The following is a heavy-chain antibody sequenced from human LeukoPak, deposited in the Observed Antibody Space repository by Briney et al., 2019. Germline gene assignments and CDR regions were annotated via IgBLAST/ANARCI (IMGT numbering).Heavy chain of an antibody. J-gene: IGHJ3*02. Sequence: ASVKVSCKASGYTFTSYDINWVRQATGQGLEWMGWMNPNSGNTGYAQKFQGRVTMTRNTSISTAHMELSSLRSEDTAVYYCARGGRGGDCYSSVAAFDIWGQGTMVTVSS. V-gene: IGHV1-8*01. CDR1: GYTFTSYD. D-gene: IGHD2-21*02. CDR3: ARGGRGGDCYSSVAAFDI. CDR2: MNPNSGNT.